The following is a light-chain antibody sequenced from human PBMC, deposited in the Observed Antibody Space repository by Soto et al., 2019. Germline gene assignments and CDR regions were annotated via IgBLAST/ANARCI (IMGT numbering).Light chain of an antibody. CDR2: DAS. CDR1: QSLNSL. CDR3: QQYNSYPLT. Sequence: DIQMTQSPSTLSASVGDRVTITCRASQSLNSLLAWYQQKPGRAPKLLIYDASTLESGVPSRFSGSGSGTEFSLTINSLQPDDFTSYFCQQYNSYPLTFGGGTKVDIK. V-gene: IGKV1-5*01. J-gene: IGKJ4*01.